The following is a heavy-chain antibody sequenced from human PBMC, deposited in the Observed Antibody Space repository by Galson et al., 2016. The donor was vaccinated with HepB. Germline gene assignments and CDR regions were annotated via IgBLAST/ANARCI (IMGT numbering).Heavy chain of an antibody. J-gene: IGHJ4*02. D-gene: IGHD3-22*01. Sequence: SLRLSCAASGFTFSSYGMHWVRQAPGKGLEWVAVIWYDGSNKYYADSVKGRFTIFRDNSKNTLYLQMNSLRAEEPAVYYCARDGGGSSGYYLDYWGQGTLVTVSS. V-gene: IGHV3-33*01. CDR1: GFTFSSYG. CDR2: IWYDGSNK. CDR3: ARDGGGSSGYYLDY.